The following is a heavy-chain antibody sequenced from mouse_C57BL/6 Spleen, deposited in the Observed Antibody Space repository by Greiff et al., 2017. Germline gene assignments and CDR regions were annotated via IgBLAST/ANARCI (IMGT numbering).Heavy chain of an antibody. Sequence: EVKVEESGGGLVKPGGSLKLSCAASGFTFSDYGMHWVRQAPEKGLEWVAYISSGSSTIYYADTVKGRFTISRDNAKNTLFLQMTSLRSEDTAMYYCARPDGSSYGSYFDVWGTGTTVTVSS. D-gene: IGHD1-1*01. CDR3: ARPDGSSYGSYFDV. CDR1: GFTFSDYG. J-gene: IGHJ1*03. CDR2: ISSGSSTI. V-gene: IGHV5-17*01.